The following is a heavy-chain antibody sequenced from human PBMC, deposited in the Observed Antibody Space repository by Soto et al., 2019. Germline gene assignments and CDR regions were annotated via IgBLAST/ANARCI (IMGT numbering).Heavy chain of an antibody. D-gene: IGHD3-16*01. CDR1: GGSISNSIYY. J-gene: IGHJ4*02. Sequence: QLQLQESGPGLVKPSETLSLTCAVSGGSISNSIYYWGWIRQPPGKGLEWIGSIYYSGSTYYNPSLKSRVTISLDTSKNQFSLRLCSVTAADTAVYYCATGLGAVLHWGQGTQVTVSS. CDR3: ATGLGAVLH. CDR2: IYYSGST. V-gene: IGHV4-39*01.